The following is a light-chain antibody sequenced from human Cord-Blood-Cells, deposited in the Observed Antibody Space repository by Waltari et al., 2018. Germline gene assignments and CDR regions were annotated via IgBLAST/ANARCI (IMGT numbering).Light chain of an antibody. V-gene: IGKV1-33*01. CDR3: QQYDNLSIFT. Sequence: DIQMPQSPSSLSASVGDRVTIPCQASQDISNYLNWYQQKPGKAPKLLIYDASNLETGVPSRFSGSGSGTDFTFTISSLQPEDIATYYCQQYDNLSIFTFGPGTKVDIK. CDR2: DAS. J-gene: IGKJ3*01. CDR1: QDISNY.